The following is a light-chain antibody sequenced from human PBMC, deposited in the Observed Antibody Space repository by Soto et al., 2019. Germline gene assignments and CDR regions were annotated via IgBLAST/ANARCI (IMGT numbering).Light chain of an antibody. CDR2: AAS. V-gene: IGKV1-39*01. CDR1: QGITSW. CDR3: QQTYSSVWT. Sequence: EIQMTQSPSSLSASVGDRVTLTFRASQGITSWFNWYQEKRGKAPNLLIFAASTLQSGVPSRFSGSGSGTDFTLTISSLQPEDFATYYCQQTYSSVWTFGQGTKV. J-gene: IGKJ1*01.